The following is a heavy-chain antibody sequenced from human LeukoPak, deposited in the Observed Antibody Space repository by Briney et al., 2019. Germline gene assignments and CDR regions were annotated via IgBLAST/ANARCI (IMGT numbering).Heavy chain of an antibody. CDR1: GGSITSTNY. CDR2: VNLQGST. V-gene: IGHV4-4*02. Sequence: SETLSLTCGVSGGSITSTNYWTWVRQPPGKGLEWIGEVNLQGSTNYNPSLMGRVAISVDMSENHISLQLTSVTAADTAVYYCARSYSNHLFGMDVWGQGTAVTVSS. J-gene: IGHJ6*02. D-gene: IGHD4-11*01. CDR3: ARSYSNHLFGMDV.